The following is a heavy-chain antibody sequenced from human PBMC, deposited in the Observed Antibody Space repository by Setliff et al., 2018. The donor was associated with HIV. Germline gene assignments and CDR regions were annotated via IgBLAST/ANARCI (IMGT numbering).Heavy chain of an antibody. D-gene: IGHD6-13*01. V-gene: IGHV4-34*01. CDR2: IYYSGST. CDR3: VGSTIAAAVYYYYYYMDV. J-gene: IGHJ6*03. CDR1: DGSFSGYY. Sequence: PSETLSLTCAVYDGSFSGYYWSWIRQPPGKGLEWIGSIYYSGSTYANPSLKSRVTISVDTSKNQFSLNLSSVTAADTAVYYCVGSTIAAAVYYYYYYMDVWGKGTTVTVSS.